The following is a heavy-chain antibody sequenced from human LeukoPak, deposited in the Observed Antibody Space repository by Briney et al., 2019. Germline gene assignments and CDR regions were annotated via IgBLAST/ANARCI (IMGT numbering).Heavy chain of an antibody. CDR1: GFTFSSYS. CDR3: ARDMVWGHDIVVVPAALDAFDI. D-gene: IGHD2-2*01. J-gene: IGHJ3*02. V-gene: IGHV3-21*01. Sequence: GGSLRLSCAASGFTFSSYSMNWVRQAPGKGLEWVSSISSSSSYIYYADSVKGRFTISRDNAKNSLYLQTNSLRAEDTAVYYCARDMVWGHDIVVVPAALDAFDIWGQGTMVTVSS. CDR2: ISSSSSYI.